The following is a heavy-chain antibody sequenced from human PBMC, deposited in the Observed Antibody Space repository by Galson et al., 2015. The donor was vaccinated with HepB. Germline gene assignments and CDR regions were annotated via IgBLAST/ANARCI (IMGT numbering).Heavy chain of an antibody. CDR2: IRHSGST. D-gene: IGHD6-13*01. J-gene: IGHJ5*02. CDR3: AITSAATFGP. Sequence: RQPPGKGLEWIWYIRHSGSTNYNASLESRVSISLDTSKNSFSLKLKYVTVADTATYYCAITSAATFGPWGQGTLVTVSS. V-gene: IGHV4-61*03.